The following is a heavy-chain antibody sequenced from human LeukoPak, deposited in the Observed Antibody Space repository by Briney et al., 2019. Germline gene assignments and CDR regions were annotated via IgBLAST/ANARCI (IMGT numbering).Heavy chain of an antibody. CDR3: AIGDLGYCSSTSCLEY. CDR2: INPNNGGT. D-gene: IGHD2-2*01. J-gene: IGHJ4*02. Sequence: GASVKVSCKASGYTFTGYYMHWVRQAPGQGPEWMGWINPNNGGTNSAQKFQGRVTMTRDTSISTAYMELSRLRSDDTAVYYCAIGDLGYCSSTSCLEYWGQGTLVTVSS. V-gene: IGHV1-2*02. CDR1: GYTFTGYY.